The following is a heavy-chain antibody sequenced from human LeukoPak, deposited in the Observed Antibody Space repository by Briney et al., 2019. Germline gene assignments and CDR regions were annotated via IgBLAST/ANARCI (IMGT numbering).Heavy chain of an antibody. J-gene: IGHJ4*02. Sequence: GESLKISCKGSGYSFTSYWIGWVRQMPGKGLEWMGIIYPGDSDTRYSPSFQGQVTISADKFISTAYLQWSSLKASDTAMYYCARRGYCSGGSCNYYFDYWGQGTLVTVSS. D-gene: IGHD2-15*01. CDR2: IYPGDSDT. CDR1: GYSFTSYW. CDR3: ARRGYCSGGSCNYYFDY. V-gene: IGHV5-51*01.